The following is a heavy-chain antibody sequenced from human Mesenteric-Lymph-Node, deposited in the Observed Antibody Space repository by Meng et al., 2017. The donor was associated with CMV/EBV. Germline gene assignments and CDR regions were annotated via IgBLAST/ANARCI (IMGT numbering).Heavy chain of an antibody. D-gene: IGHD1-26*01. V-gene: IGHV3-20*04. J-gene: IGHJ4*02. Sequence: GGSLRLSCAAFGLTFDDYGMRWVRRVPGKGLEWVSGTNWNGSSTGHADSVKGRFTISRDNSRNTLYLQINSLRAEDTAVYYCAKSDVVGRHTGTYYLFDYWGQGTLVTVSS. CDR1: GLTFDDYG. CDR3: AKSDVVGRHTGTYYLFDY. CDR2: TNWNGSST.